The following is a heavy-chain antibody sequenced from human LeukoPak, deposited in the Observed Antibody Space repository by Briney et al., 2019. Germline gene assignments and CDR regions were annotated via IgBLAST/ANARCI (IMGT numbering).Heavy chain of an antibody. CDR1: GWSFSGYY. D-gene: IGHD3-10*01. CDR2: INHSGGT. V-gene: IGHV4-34*01. Sequence: SETLCLTCAVYGWSFSGYYWSWNRQPPGKGLEWIGEINHSGGTNYNPSLESRVTIAVDTSNNQFSLKLSSVTAAYTAVYYCPRGQSQSVRFRGHDYWGQGTLVTVSS. CDR3: PRGQSQSVRFRGHDY. J-gene: IGHJ4*02.